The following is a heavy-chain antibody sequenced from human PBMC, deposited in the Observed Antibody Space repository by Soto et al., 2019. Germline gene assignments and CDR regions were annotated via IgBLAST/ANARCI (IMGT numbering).Heavy chain of an antibody. V-gene: IGHV1-18*01. Sequence: QVQLVQSGAEVKKPGASVKVSCKASGYTFTSYGISWVRQAPGQGLEWMGWISAYNGNANYAQKLQGRVTMTTDTSTSTAYMELRSLRSDDTAVYYCARDRELLWFGEPRFDYWGQGTLVTVSS. CDR2: ISAYNGNA. D-gene: IGHD3-10*01. CDR3: ARDRELLWFGEPRFDY. J-gene: IGHJ4*02. CDR1: GYTFTSYG.